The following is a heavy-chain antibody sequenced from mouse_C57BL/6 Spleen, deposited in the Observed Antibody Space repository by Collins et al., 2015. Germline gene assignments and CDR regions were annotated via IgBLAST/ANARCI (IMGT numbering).Heavy chain of an antibody. Sequence: DVQLVESGGGLVQPGGSRKLSCAASGFTFSSFGMHWVRQAPEKGLEWVAYISSGSSTIYYADTVKGRFTISRDNPKNTLFLQMTSLRSEDTAMYYCARRADGKAMDYWGQGTSVTVSS. CDR1: GFTFSSFG. J-gene: IGHJ4*01. D-gene: IGHD3-1*01. CDR2: ISSGSSTI. CDR3: ARRADGKAMDY. V-gene: IGHV5-17*02.